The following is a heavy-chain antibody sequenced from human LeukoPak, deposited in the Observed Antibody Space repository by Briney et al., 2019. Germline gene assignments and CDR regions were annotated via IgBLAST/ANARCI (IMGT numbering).Heavy chain of an antibody. CDR1: GGSISSYY. CDR2: IYYSGST. CDR3: ARIKWELPGGFDY. D-gene: IGHD1-26*01. J-gene: IGHJ4*02. V-gene: IGHV4-59*08. Sequence: SETLSLTCTVSGGSISSYYWSWIRQPPGKGLVWIGYIYYSGSTNYNPSLKSRVTISVDTSKNQFSLNLSSVTAADTAVYYCARIKWELPGGFDYWGQGTLVTVSS.